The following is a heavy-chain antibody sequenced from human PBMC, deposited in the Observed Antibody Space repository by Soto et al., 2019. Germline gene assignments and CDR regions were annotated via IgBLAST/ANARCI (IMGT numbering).Heavy chain of an antibody. CDR1: GFTFSSYG. Sequence: QVQLVESGGGVVQPVRSLRLSCAASGFTFSSYGMHWVRQAPGKGLEWMAVIWYDGNSKDYGDSVRGRFTVSRDNSKNTLYLQMDSLRAEDTAVYYGARDSSSGEGFDFWGQGTLVTVSS. CDR3: ARDSSSGEGFDF. V-gene: IGHV3-33*01. CDR2: IWYDGNSK. D-gene: IGHD7-27*01. J-gene: IGHJ4*02.